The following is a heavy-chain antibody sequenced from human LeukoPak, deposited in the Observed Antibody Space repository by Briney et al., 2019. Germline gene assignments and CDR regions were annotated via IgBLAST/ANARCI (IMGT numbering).Heavy chain of an antibody. CDR1: GGSITSFY. Sequence: SETLSLTCSVSGGSITSFYWSWIRQSPGKGLEWIGHIYYSGTTKYNPSLKSRVTMSVDTSKSQFSLKLSSVTAADTAVYYCARVIGFCSSTSCPGGFDPWGQGTLVTVSS. CDR3: ARVIGFCSSTSCPGGFDP. CDR2: IYYSGTT. D-gene: IGHD2-2*01. J-gene: IGHJ5*02. V-gene: IGHV4-59*01.